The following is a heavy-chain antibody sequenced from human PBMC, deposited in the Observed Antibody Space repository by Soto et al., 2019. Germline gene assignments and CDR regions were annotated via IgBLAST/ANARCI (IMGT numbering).Heavy chain of an antibody. D-gene: IGHD5-12*01. CDR3: ASRGYIAYDSKY. J-gene: IGHJ4*02. Sequence: QVQLVQSGAEVKKPGSSVKVSCKASGGTFSNYAITWVRQAPGQGLEWMGGIIPIFGTANYAQKFQGRVTITADESTSTAYMELSSLTSEDSAVYYCASRGYIAYDSKYWVQGTLVTVSS. CDR1: GGTFSNYA. V-gene: IGHV1-69*01. CDR2: IIPIFGTA.